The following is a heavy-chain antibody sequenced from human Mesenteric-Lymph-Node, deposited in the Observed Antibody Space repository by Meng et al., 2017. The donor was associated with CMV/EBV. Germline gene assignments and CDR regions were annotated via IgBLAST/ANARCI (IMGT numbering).Heavy chain of an antibody. D-gene: IGHD2-8*01. CDR3: VRDNQGYGTTNFDY. Sequence: GSLRLSCTVSGGSISSYYWNWIRQPPGKGLEWIGHIYYSGNTNYNPSLKSRVTISVDTSKNQFSLNLSSVTAADTAVYYCVRDNQGYGTTNFDYWGQGTLVTVSS. J-gene: IGHJ4*02. V-gene: IGHV4-59*01. CDR1: GGSISSYY. CDR2: IYYSGNT.